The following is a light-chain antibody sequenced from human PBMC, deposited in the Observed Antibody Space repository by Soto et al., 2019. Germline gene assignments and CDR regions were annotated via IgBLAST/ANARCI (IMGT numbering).Light chain of an antibody. CDR2: RGT. CDR1: SNDVGAYDS. CDR3: CSSAPESTYV. V-gene: IGLV2-23*01. J-gene: IGLJ1*01. Sequence: QSALAQPASVSGSPGQSITISCTGTSNDVGAYDSVSWYQQHPHKAPQVIIYRGTQRPSGASNRFSASTSGNAASLTISGLQADDEADYFCCSSAPESTYVCGTGTKVTGL.